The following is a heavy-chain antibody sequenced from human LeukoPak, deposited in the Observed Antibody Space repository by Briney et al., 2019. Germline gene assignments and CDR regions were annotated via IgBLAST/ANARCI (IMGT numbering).Heavy chain of an antibody. CDR1: GFTFSSYA. CDR3: AKDPHSSAWYESPY. Sequence: PGGSLRLSCAASGFTFSSYAMSWVRQAPGKGLEWVSAISGSGGSTYYADSVRGRFTVSRDNSKNTLYLQMNSLRAEDTALYYCAKDPHSSAWYESPYWGQGTLVTVSS. J-gene: IGHJ4*02. V-gene: IGHV3-23*01. D-gene: IGHD6-19*01. CDR2: ISGSGGST.